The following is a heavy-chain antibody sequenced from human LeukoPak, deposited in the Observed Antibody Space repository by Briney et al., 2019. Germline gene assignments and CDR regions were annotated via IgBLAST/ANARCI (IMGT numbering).Heavy chain of an antibody. CDR2: MNPNSGNT. CDR1: GYTFPSYD. V-gene: IGHV1-8*01. CDR3: ARGPKWTGSYYYFDS. Sequence: ASVKVSCKTSGYTFPSYDINWVRQAPGQGLEWMGWMNPNSGNTGYTQKFQGRVTITRNTSITTAYMELSSLRSEDTAVYYCARGPKWTGSYYYFDSWGQGTLVTVSS. D-gene: IGHD1-26*01. J-gene: IGHJ4*02.